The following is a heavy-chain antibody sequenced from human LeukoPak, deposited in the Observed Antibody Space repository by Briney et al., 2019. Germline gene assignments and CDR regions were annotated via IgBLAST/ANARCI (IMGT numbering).Heavy chain of an antibody. D-gene: IGHD3-3*01. V-gene: IGHV3-33*01. J-gene: IGHJ3*02. Sequence: GGSLRLSCAASGFTFSSYGMHWVRQAPGKGLEWVAVIWYDGSNKYYADSVKGRFTISRDNSKNTLYLQMNSLRAEDTAVYYCARDGITIFGVGTDHAFDIWGQGTMVTVSS. CDR1: GFTFSSYG. CDR3: ARDGITIFGVGTDHAFDI. CDR2: IWYDGSNK.